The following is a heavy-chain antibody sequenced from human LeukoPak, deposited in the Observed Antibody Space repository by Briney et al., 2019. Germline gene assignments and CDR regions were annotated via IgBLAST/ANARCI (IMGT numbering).Heavy chain of an antibody. CDR2: IYSTGSA. CDR3: ARHRDYYDT. Sequence: SETLSLTCTVSGSSINNNFWTRIRQPPGKGLEWIGHIYSTGSANYNPSLKSRVLISGDTSKNQISLKLTSVTAADTAVYSCARHRDYYDTWGHGTLVTVSS. CDR1: GSSINNNF. D-gene: IGHD3-22*01. J-gene: IGHJ4*01. V-gene: IGHV4-59*08.